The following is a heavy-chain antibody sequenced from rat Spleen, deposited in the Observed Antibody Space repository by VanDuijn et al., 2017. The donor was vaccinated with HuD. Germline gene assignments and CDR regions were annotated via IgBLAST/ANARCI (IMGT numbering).Heavy chain of an antibody. CDR2: ISYDGGST. CDR1: GFTFSDYN. Sequence: EVQLVESGGGLVQPGRSLKLSCAASGFTFSDYNMAWVRQAPKKGLEWVASISYDGGSTYYRDSVKGRFTISRDNAKSTLYLQMERLRSEDTATYYCARLNSGYRYYFDYWGQGVMVTVSS. V-gene: IGHV5-7*01. J-gene: IGHJ2*01. CDR3: ARLNSGYRYYFDY. D-gene: IGHD4-3*01.